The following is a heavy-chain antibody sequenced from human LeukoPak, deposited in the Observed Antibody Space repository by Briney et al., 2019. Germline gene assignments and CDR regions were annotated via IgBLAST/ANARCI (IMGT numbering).Heavy chain of an antibody. J-gene: IGHJ4*02. CDR2: IYTSGST. Sequence: PGGSLRLSCAASGFTFSSYTMHWVRQAPGKGLEWIGRIYTSGSTNYNPSLKSRVTISVDTSKNQFSLKLSSVTAADTAVYYCASSDFWSGYYTRFDYWGQGTLVTVSS. CDR3: ASSDFWSGYYTRFDY. CDR1: GFTFSSYT. V-gene: IGHV4-4*08. D-gene: IGHD3-3*01.